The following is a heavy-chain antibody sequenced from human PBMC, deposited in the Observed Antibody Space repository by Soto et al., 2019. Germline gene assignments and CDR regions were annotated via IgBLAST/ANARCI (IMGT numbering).Heavy chain of an antibody. J-gene: IGHJ3*02. CDR2: ISAYNGNT. Sequence: ASVKVSCKASGYTFTSYGISWVRQAPGQGLEWMGWISAYNGNTNYAQKLQGRVTMTTDTSTSTAYMELRSLRPDDTAAYYCARADYYDSRSDAFDIWGQGTMVTV. V-gene: IGHV1-18*04. D-gene: IGHD3-22*01. CDR3: ARADYYDSRSDAFDI. CDR1: GYTFTSYG.